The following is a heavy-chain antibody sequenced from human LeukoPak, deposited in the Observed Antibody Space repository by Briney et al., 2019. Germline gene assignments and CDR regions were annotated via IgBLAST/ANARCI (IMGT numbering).Heavy chain of an antibody. V-gene: IGHV4-39*07. J-gene: IGHJ4*02. Sequence: PSETLSLTCTVSGGSISSSSYYWGWIRQPPGKGLEWIGSIYYSGSTYYNLSLKSRVTISVDTSKNQFSLKLSSVTAADTAVYYCARDSGYYDSSGYFDYWGQGTLVTVSS. CDR2: IYYSGST. CDR1: GGSISSSSYY. CDR3: ARDSGYYDSSGYFDY. D-gene: IGHD3-22*01.